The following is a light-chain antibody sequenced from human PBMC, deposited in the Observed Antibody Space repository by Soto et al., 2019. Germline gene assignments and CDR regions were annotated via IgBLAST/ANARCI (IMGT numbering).Light chain of an antibody. Sequence: QAVVTQEPSLTVSPGGTVTLTCGSSTGAVTSGHYPYWFQQKPGQAPRTLIYDTSNKHSWTPARFSGSLLGGKAALTLSGAQPEDESDYYCLLSYSGGRPVFGGGTKVT. CDR1: TGAVTSGHY. CDR3: LLSYSGGRPV. V-gene: IGLV7-46*01. CDR2: DTS. J-gene: IGLJ3*02.